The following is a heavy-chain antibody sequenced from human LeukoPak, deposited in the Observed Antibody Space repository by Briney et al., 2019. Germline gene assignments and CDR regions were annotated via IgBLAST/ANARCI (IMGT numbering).Heavy chain of an antibody. CDR2: IYHSGTT. J-gene: IGHJ4*02. D-gene: IGHD2-21*01. CDR3: ARGESNSFDY. V-gene: IGHV4-39*07. CDR1: GGSIRSSSHY. Sequence: PSETLSLTCTVSGGSIRSSSHYWGWIRQPPGEGLEWIGIIYHSGTTYYNASLKSRVTISVDTPKNQFSLKVTSVTAADTAVYYCARGESNSFDYWGQGTLVTVSS.